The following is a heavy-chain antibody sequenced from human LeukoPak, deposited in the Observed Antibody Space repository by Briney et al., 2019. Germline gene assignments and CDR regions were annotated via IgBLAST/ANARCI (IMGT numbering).Heavy chain of an antibody. V-gene: IGHV3-15*01. CDR3: STGGGTHDY. CDR2: IRSRSAGGTT. D-gene: IGHD2-15*01. CDR1: GFTFTNAW. Sequence: GGSLRLSCTTSGFTFTNAWMSWVRQAPGKGLEWVGRIRSRSAGGTTDYGAPVKGRFTISRDDSKNTLYLQMNSLKTEDTAVYYCSTGGGTHDYWGQGTLVTVSS. J-gene: IGHJ4*02.